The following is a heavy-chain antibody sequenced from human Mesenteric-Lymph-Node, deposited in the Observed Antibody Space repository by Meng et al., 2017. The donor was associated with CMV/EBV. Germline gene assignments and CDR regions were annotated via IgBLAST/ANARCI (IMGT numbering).Heavy chain of an antibody. Sequence: GESLKISCAASGFTFSTYWMSWVRQAPGKGLEWVANINKDGSEKYYVDSVKGRFTISRDNAKNSLYLQMNSLRAEDTAVYYCAREFHLREVYAIDFFGYGMDVWGQGTTVTVSS. D-gene: IGHD2-8*01. J-gene: IGHJ6*02. CDR3: AREFHLREVYAIDFFGYGMDV. CDR1: GFTFSTYW. V-gene: IGHV3-7*01. CDR2: INKDGSEK.